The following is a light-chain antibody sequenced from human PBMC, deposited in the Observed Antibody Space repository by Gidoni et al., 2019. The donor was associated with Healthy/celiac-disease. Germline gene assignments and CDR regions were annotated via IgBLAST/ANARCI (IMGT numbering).Light chain of an antibody. V-gene: IGKV1-39*01. CDR3: QQGYSTPT. Sequence: DIPLTQSPSSLSASVGDRVTITCRASQSISSYLNWYQQKPGKAPKLLIYAASSLQSEVPSRFSGSGSWTDFTLTISILQPEDFATYYCQQGYSTPTFGQGTKVEIK. CDR1: QSISSY. CDR2: AAS. J-gene: IGKJ1*01.